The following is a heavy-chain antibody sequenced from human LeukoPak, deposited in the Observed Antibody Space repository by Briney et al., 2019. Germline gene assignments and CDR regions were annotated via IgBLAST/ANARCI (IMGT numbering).Heavy chain of an antibody. J-gene: IGHJ3*02. CDR2: IKQDGSEK. Sequence: GGPLRLSCAASGFTFSSYWMSWVRQAPGKGLEWVANIKQDGSEKYYVDSVKGRFTISRDNAKNSLYLQMNSLRAEDTAVYYCARDVRDCSSTSCYSDAFDIWGQGTMVTVSS. CDR3: ARDVRDCSSTSCYSDAFDI. V-gene: IGHV3-7*01. CDR1: GFTFSSYW. D-gene: IGHD2-2*02.